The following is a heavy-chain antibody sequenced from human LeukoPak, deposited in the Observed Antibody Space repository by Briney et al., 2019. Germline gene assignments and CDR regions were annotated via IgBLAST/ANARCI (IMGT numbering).Heavy chain of an antibody. D-gene: IGHD6-13*01. CDR3: ARRGSSSWYEWFDP. Sequence: HPGGSLRLSCAASGFTFSSYAMHWVRQAPGKGLEWVAVISYDGSNKYYADSVKGRFTISRDSSKNTLYLQMNSLRAEDTAVYYCARRGSSSWYEWFDPWGQGTLVTVSS. V-gene: IGHV3-30*04. CDR1: GFTFSSYA. J-gene: IGHJ5*02. CDR2: ISYDGSNK.